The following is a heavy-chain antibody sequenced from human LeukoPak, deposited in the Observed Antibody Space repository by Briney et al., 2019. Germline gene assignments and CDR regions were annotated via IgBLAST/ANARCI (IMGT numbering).Heavy chain of an antibody. CDR1: GGSISSYY. CDR2: IYYSGST. J-gene: IGHJ4*02. D-gene: IGHD3-3*01. CDR3: AMRTSWSGYFDY. Sequence: ASETLSLTCTVSGGSISSYYWSWIRQPPGKGLEWIGYIYYSGSTNYNPSLKSRVTISVDTSKNQFSLKLGSVTAADTAVYYCAMRTSWSGYFDYWGQGTLVTVSS. V-gene: IGHV4-59*01.